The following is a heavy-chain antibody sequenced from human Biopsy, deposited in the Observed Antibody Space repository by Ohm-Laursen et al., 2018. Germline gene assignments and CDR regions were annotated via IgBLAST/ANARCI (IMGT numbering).Heavy chain of an antibody. Sequence: PGTLSLTCSVSGGSTNDYFWSWIRQPAGETLEWIGRIYSSGGSSYNPSLKSRISMSMDTSNNQFSLTLTSVTAADTAVYYCARTPGKAVAGRFLALWGRGTLVTVSS. CDR3: ARTPGKAVAGRFLAL. J-gene: IGHJ2*01. V-gene: IGHV4-4*07. CDR2: IYSSGGS. D-gene: IGHD6-19*01. CDR1: GGSTNDYF.